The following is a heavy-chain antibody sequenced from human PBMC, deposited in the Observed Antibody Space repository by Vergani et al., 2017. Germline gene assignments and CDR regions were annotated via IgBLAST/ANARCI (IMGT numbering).Heavy chain of an antibody. CDR1: GGSISSYY. D-gene: IGHD4-17*01. Sequence: QVQLQESGPGLVKPSETLSLTCTVSGGSISSYYWSWIRQPPGKGLEWIGYIYYSGSTNYNPSLKSRVTISVDTSKNQFSLKLSSVTAADTAVYYCARHSANDYGDDYYYYGMDVWGQGTTVTVSS. CDR3: ARHSANDYGDDYYYYGMDV. CDR2: IYYSGST. V-gene: IGHV4-59*08. J-gene: IGHJ6*02.